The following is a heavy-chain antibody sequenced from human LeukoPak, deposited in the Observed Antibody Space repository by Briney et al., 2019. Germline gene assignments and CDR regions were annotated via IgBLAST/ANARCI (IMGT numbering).Heavy chain of an antibody. CDR1: GGSISSYY. CDR3: ARVPVDTAMVYYFDY. Sequence: SETLSLTCTVSGGSISSYYWSWIRQPPGKGLEWIGYIYYSGSTNYNPSLKSRVTISVGTSKNQFCLKLSSVTAADTAVYYCARVPVDTAMVYYFDYWGQGTLVTVSS. J-gene: IGHJ4*02. CDR2: IYYSGST. V-gene: IGHV4-59*01. D-gene: IGHD5-18*01.